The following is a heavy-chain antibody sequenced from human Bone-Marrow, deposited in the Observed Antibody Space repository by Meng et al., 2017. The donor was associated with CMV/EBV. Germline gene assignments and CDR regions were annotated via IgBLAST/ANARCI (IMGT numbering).Heavy chain of an antibody. V-gene: IGHV3-74*01. Sequence: GESLKISCAASGFTFSSYWMHWVRQAPGKGLVWVSRINSDGSSTSYADSVKGRFTISRDNAKNTLYLQMNSLRAEDTAVYYCARVKATRLDSPFYNGMDVWGQGTTVTVSS. CDR3: ARVKATRLDSPFYNGMDV. CDR2: INSDGSST. J-gene: IGHJ6*02. CDR1: GFTFSSYW. D-gene: IGHD6-6*01.